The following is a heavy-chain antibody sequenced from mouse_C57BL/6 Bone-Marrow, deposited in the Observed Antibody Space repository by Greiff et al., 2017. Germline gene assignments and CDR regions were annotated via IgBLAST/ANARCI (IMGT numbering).Heavy chain of an antibody. CDR1: EYEFPSHD. CDR3: ARHHYYGSWGYVDV. CDR2: INSDGGST. Sequence: EVKLVESGGGLVQPGESLKLSCESNEYEFPSHDMSWVRKTPEKRLELVAAINSDGGSTYYPDTMEKRFIISRDNTKKTLYLQISSLRSEDTALYYCARHHYYGSWGYVDVWGTGTTVTVSS. D-gene: IGHD1-1*01. V-gene: IGHV5-2*01. J-gene: IGHJ1*03.